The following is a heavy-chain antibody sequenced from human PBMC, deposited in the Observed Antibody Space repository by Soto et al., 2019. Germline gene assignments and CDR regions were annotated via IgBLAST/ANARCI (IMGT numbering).Heavy chain of an antibody. CDR3: ARDQRRFLEWANDAFDI. D-gene: IGHD3-3*01. CDR2: ISAYNGNT. J-gene: IGHJ3*02. Sequence: QVQLVQSGAEVKKPGASVKVSCKASGYTFTSYGISWVRQAPGQGLEWMGWISAYNGNTNYAQKLQGRVTMTTDTSRSTAYMELRSLRSDDTAVYYCARDQRRFLEWANDAFDIWGQGTMVTVSS. CDR1: GYTFTSYG. V-gene: IGHV1-18*04.